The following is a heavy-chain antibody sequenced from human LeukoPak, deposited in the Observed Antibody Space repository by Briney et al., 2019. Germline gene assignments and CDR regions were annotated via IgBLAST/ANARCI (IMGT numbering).Heavy chain of an antibody. Sequence: PGGSLRLSCAASGFTFSNAWMSWVRQAPGKGLEWVGRIKSKTDGGTTDYAAPVKGRFTISRDDSKNTLYLQMNSLKTEDTAVYYCTTVMPIIGDVDTNWFDPWGQGTLVTVSS. V-gene: IGHV3-15*01. D-gene: IGHD5-18*01. CDR1: GFTFSNAW. J-gene: IGHJ5*02. CDR2: IKSKTDGGTT. CDR3: TTVMPIIGDVDTNWFDP.